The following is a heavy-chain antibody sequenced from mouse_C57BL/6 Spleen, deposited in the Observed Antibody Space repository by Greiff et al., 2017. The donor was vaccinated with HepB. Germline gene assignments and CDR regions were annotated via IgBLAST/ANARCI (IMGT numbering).Heavy chain of an antibody. CDR2: INPNNGGT. Sequence: EVQLQQSGPELVKPGASVKIPCKVSGYTFTDYNMDWVKQSHGKSLEWIGDINPNNGGTIYNQKFKGKATLTVDKSSSTAYMELRSLTSEDTAVYYCARHYGNPPWFAYWGQGTLVTVSA. CDR1: GYTFTDYN. CDR3: ARHYGNPPWFAY. J-gene: IGHJ3*01. D-gene: IGHD2-1*01. V-gene: IGHV1-18*01.